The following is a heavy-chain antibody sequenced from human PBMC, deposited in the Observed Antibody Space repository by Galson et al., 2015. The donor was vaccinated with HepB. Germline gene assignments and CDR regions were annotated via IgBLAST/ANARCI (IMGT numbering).Heavy chain of an antibody. CDR1: GGTFSSYT. CDR2: IIPILGIA. V-gene: IGHV1-69*02. CDR3: SGLAAPWFGESDLATFDY. Sequence: SVKVSCKASGGTFSSYTISWVRQAPGQGLEWMGRIIPILGIANYAQKFQGRVTITADKSTSTAYMEMSSLRSEDTAVYYCSGLAAPWFGESDLATFDYWGQGTLVTVSS. J-gene: IGHJ4*02. D-gene: IGHD3-10*01.